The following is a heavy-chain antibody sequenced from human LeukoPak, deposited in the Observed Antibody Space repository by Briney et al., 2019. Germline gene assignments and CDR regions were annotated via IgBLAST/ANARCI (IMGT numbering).Heavy chain of an antibody. Sequence: ASVKVSCKASGYTFTGYYMHWVRQAPGQGLEWMGWINPNGGGTNYAQKFQGRVTMTRDTSISTAYMELSRLRSDDTAVYYCARVTAYYDSSGYYYEGFDYWGQGTLVTVSS. CDR2: INPNGGGT. J-gene: IGHJ4*02. D-gene: IGHD3-22*01. CDR3: ARVTAYYDSSGYYYEGFDY. V-gene: IGHV1-2*02. CDR1: GYTFTGYY.